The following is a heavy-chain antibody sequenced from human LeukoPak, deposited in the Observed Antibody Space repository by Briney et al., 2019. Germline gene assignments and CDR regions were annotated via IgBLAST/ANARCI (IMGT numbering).Heavy chain of an antibody. CDR3: AKDLVPAAIFVSSWFDP. CDR1: GLTFSSYG. J-gene: IGHJ5*02. D-gene: IGHD2-2*01. Sequence: GGSLRLSCAASGLTFSSYGMHWVRQAPGKGLEWVAFIRYDGSNKYYADSVKGRFTISRDNSKNTLYLQMNSLRAEDTAVYYCAKDLVPAAIFVSSWFDPWGQGTLVTVSS. CDR2: IRYDGSNK. V-gene: IGHV3-30*02.